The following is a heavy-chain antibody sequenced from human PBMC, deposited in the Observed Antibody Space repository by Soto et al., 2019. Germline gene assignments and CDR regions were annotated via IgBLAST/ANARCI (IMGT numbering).Heavy chain of an antibody. CDR2: VYYSGST. CDR3: ARRYGANFDY. D-gene: IGHD1-26*01. J-gene: IGHJ4*02. Sequence: SETLCLSCTVAGGYIVGYGGSWIRQPPGKGLEWIGYVYYSGSTNYNPSLKSRVTISVDTSKNQFSLKVRSVTAADTAVYYCARRYGANFDYWGQGTLVPVSS. CDR1: GGYIVGYG. V-gene: IGHV4-59*01.